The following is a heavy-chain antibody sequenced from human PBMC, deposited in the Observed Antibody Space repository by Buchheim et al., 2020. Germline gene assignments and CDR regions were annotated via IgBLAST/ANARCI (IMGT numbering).Heavy chain of an antibody. CDR2: IYYSGST. J-gene: IGHJ4*02. CDR1: GGSISSGGYS. CDR3: ARVGGVTSNYFDY. Sequence: QVQLQESGPGLVKPSQTLSLTCAVSGGSISSGGYSWSWIRQPPGKGLEWIGYIYYSGSTYYNPSLKSRVTIPVDTPKNQCSLTLSSVTAADTAVYYCARVGGVTSNYFDYWGQGTL. V-gene: IGHV4-30-4*07. D-gene: IGHD3-10*01.